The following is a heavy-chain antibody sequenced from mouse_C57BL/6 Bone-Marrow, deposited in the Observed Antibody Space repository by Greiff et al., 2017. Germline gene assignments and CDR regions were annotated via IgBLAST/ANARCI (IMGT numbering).Heavy chain of an antibody. J-gene: IGHJ2*01. V-gene: IGHV5-6*01. CDR1: GFTFSSYG. Sequence: EVKVVESGGDLVKPGGSLKLSCAASGFTFSSYGMSWVRQTPDKRLEWVATISSGGSYTYYPDSVKGRFTISRDNAKNPLYLQMSSLKSEDTAMYYCARTPATDWGQGTTLTVSS. D-gene: IGHD1-2*01. CDR3: ARTPATD. CDR2: ISSGGSYT.